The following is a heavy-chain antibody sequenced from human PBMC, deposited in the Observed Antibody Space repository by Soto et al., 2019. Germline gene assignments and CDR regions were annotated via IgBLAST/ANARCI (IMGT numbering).Heavy chain of an antibody. J-gene: IGHJ5*02. Sequence: QVQLVQSVPEVKKSGASVKVTCKASGYTFSSYGITWVRQSPGQGLEWMGWISTYNGNTNYAQKFQARVTMTTDTSTSTAYMELWSLSSEDMGVYYCARKSSSSSWFDPWGQGTLVTVSS. V-gene: IGHV1-18*03. CDR3: ARKSSSSSWFDP. CDR1: GYTFSSYG. D-gene: IGHD6-6*01. CDR2: ISTYNGNT.